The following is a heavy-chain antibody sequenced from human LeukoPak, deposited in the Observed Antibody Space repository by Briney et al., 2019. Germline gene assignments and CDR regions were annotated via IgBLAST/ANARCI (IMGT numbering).Heavy chain of an antibody. CDR1: GFTFSSYA. Sequence: GGSLRLSCAASGFTFSSYAMHWVRQAPGKGLEWVAFIRYDGSNKYYADSVKGRFTISRDNSKNAVYLQMNSLRAEDTALYYCAKGSGYLLDAFDFWGQGTMVTVSS. CDR2: IRYDGSNK. D-gene: IGHD3-22*01. CDR3: AKGSGYLLDAFDF. J-gene: IGHJ3*01. V-gene: IGHV3-30*02.